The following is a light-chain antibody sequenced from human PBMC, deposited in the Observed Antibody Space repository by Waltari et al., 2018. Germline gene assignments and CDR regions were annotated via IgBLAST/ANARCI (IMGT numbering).Light chain of an antibody. CDR2: EGN. CDR1: SSDVGNFLL. J-gene: IGLJ3*02. Sequence: QSALTQPASVSGSPGHSISISCTGSSSDVGNFLLLSWYQQHPGKAPKVIIYEGNKRPSGLSDRFSGSKSGNTASLTISGLQPDDEADYYCCSYVGGTSWVFGGGTKLTVL. CDR3: CSYVGGTSWV. V-gene: IGLV2-23*01.